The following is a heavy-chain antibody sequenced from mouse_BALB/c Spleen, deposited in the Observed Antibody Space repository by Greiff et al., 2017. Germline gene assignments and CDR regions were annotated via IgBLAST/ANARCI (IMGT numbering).Heavy chain of an antibody. Sequence: EVQLVESGGGLVQPGGSRKLSCAASGFTFSSFGMHWVRQAPEKGLEWVAYISSGSSTIYYADTVKGRFTISRDNPKNTLFLQMTSLRSEDTAMYYCARRDYRYDDYAMDYWGQGTSVTVSS. CDR3: ARRDYRYDDYAMDY. V-gene: IGHV5-17*02. J-gene: IGHJ4*01. D-gene: IGHD2-14*01. CDR2: ISSGSSTI. CDR1: GFTFSSFG.